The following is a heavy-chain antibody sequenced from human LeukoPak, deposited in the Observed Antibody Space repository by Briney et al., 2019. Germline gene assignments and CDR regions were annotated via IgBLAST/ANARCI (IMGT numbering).Heavy chain of an antibody. Sequence: PSETLSLTCAVSGGSISSTTSYWGWMRQPPGKGLEWIGRIYYSGSTFYNPSLKSRVSISVDTSKNQLSLRLSSVTAADTAVYYCARHGSTDYFDYWGQGTLVTVSS. CDR2: IYYSGST. CDR3: ARHGSTDYFDY. J-gene: IGHJ4*02. V-gene: IGHV4-39*01. CDR1: GGSISSTTSY. D-gene: IGHD2-2*03.